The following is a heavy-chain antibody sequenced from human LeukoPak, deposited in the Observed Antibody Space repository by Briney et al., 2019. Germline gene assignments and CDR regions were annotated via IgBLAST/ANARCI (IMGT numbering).Heavy chain of an antibody. D-gene: IGHD3-10*01. CDR2: MNPNSGNT. CDR3: ARPTKKYGSGSFDY. CDR1: GYTFTSYD. V-gene: IGHV1-8*01. Sequence: ASVKVSCKASGYTFTSYDINWVRQATGQGLGWMGWMNPNSGNTGYAQKFQGRVTMTRNTSISTAYMELSSLRSEDTAVYYCARPTKKYGSGSFDYWGQGTLATVSS. J-gene: IGHJ4*02.